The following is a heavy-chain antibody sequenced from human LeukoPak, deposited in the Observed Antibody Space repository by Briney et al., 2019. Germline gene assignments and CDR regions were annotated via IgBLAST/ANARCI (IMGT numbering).Heavy chain of an antibody. J-gene: IGHJ4*02. CDR1: GFSLSSFG. CDR2: VSGGGGIT. CDR3: AKPHTPYCSGGTCYLFDY. D-gene: IGHD2-15*01. V-gene: IGHV3-23*01. Sequence: GGSLRLSCAASGFSLSSFGISWVRQAPGKGLEWVSTVSGGGGITYYADSVKGRLTISRDNSNNTLYLQMNNLRAEDTAVNYCAKPHTPYCSGGTCYLFDYWGQGTLVTVSS.